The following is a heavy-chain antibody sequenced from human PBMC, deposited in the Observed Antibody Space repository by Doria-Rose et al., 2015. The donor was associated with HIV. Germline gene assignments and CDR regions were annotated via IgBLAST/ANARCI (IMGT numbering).Heavy chain of an antibody. Sequence: RQAPGKGLEWVSLITWDGGSTDYADSVKGRFTISRDNSKNPLYLQMNSLTTEDTALYYCARGDSGSEYYYYGMDVWGQGTTVTVSS. J-gene: IGHJ6*02. V-gene: IGHV3-43*01. CDR2: ITWDGGST. D-gene: IGHD1-26*01. CDR3: ARGDSGSEYYYYGMDV.